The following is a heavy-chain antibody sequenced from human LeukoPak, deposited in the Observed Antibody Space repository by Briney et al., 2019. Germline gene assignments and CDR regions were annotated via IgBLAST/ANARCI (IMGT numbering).Heavy chain of an antibody. CDR1: GFTFSSYA. Sequence: GGSLRLSCAASGFTFSSYAMSWVRQAPGKGLEWVSAISGSGGSTCYADSVKGRFTISRDNSKNTLYLQMNSLRAEDTAVYYCAKDQGRITMVRGILGIDYWGQGTLVTVSS. CDR2: ISGSGGST. D-gene: IGHD3-10*01. V-gene: IGHV3-23*01. J-gene: IGHJ4*02. CDR3: AKDQGRITMVRGILGIDY.